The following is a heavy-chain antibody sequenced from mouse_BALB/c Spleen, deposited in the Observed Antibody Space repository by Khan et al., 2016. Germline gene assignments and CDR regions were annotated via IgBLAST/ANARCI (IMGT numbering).Heavy chain of an antibody. CDR2: NDPANGNS. CDR1: GFNIKDTY. J-gene: IGHJ2*01. V-gene: IGHV14-3*02. Sequence: IQLVQSGAELVKPGASVKLSCTASGFNIKDTYMHWVKQRPEQGLEWIGRNDPANGNSKYDPKFQGKATIIVDKSSNTAYLQLSSLTSEDTAVYYCARRGPIYYYGSSYGYWGQGTTLTVSS. D-gene: IGHD1-1*01. CDR3: ARRGPIYYYGSSYGY.